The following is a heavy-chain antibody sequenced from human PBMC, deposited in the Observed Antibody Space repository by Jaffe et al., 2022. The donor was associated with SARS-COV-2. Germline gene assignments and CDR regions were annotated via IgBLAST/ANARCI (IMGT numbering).Heavy chain of an antibody. V-gene: IGHV1-3*01. D-gene: IGHD3-10*01. Sequence: QVQLVQSGAEVKKPGASVKVSCMASGYTFSDFAMHWVRQAPGQRLEWMGWINAGNGNTKYSQKFQGRVTITSDTSASTAYMELSSLRSEDTAVYYCASTYYYGSGSYLGWFDPWGQGTLVTVSS. CDR1: GYTFSDFA. CDR2: INAGNGNT. CDR3: ASTYYYGSGSYLGWFDP. J-gene: IGHJ5*02.